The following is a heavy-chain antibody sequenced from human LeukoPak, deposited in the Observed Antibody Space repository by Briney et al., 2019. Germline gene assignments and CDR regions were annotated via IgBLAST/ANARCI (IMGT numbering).Heavy chain of an antibody. J-gene: IGHJ4*02. Sequence: PGGSLRLSCAAAGFTFSSYGMHWVRQAQGKGLEWVAVISYDGSNKYYADSVKGRFTISRDNSKNTLYLQMNSLRAEDTAVYYCAKSQRLVDYWGQGTLVTVSS. D-gene: IGHD6-25*01. CDR1: GFTFSSYG. CDR2: ISYDGSNK. CDR3: AKSQRLVDY. V-gene: IGHV3-30*18.